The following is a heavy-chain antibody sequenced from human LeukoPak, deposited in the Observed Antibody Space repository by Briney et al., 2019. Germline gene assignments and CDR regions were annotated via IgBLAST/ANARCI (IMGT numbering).Heavy chain of an antibody. CDR1: GFTFSSYG. V-gene: IGHV3-33*01. CDR3: ARMVRGVYFDY. CDR2: IWYDGSNK. Sequence: GGSLRHSCAASGFTFSSYGMHWVRQAPGKGLEWVAVIWYDGSNKYCADSVKGRFTISRDNSKNTLYLQMNSLRAEDTAVYYCARMVRGVYFDYWGQGTLVTVSS. D-gene: IGHD3-10*01. J-gene: IGHJ4*02.